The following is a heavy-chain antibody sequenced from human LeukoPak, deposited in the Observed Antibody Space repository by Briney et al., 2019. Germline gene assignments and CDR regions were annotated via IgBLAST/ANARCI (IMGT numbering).Heavy chain of an antibody. CDR1: GFTFSNYW. D-gene: IGHD6-13*01. J-gene: IGHJ6*02. Sequence: PGGSLRLSCAASGFTFSNYWIHWVRQGSGKGLVWVSRINGDGRSTSHADSVKGRFTISRDNAKNTLYLQMSSLRAEDTAVYYCARGTSSWRNGMDVWGQGTTVTVSS. V-gene: IGHV3-74*01. CDR3: ARGTSSWRNGMDV. CDR2: INGDGRST.